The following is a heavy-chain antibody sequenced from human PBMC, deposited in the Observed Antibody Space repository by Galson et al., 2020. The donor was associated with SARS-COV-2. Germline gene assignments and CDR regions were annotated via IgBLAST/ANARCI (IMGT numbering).Heavy chain of an antibody. Sequence: VETGGSLRLSCAASGFTFSSYAMHWVRQAPGKGLEWVAVISYDGSNKYYADSVKGRFTISRDNSKNTLYLQMNSLRAEDTAVYYCARSSSIAARSDAFDIWGQGTMVTVSS. CDR1: GFTFSSYA. J-gene: IGHJ3*02. V-gene: IGHV3-30-3*01. CDR3: ARSSSIAARSDAFDI. D-gene: IGHD6-6*01. CDR2: ISYDGSNK.